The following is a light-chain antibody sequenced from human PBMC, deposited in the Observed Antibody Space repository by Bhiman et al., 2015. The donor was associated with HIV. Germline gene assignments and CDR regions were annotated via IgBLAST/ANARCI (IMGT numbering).Light chain of an antibody. Sequence: QSVLTQPPSASGTPGQRVTISCSGSSSNIGSNTVNWYQQLPGTAPKLLIYDNNKRPSGIPDRFSGSKSGTSATLGITGLQTGDEADYYCGTWDSSLSAEVFGGGTKLDRR. J-gene: IGLJ3*02. CDR3: GTWDSSLSAEV. V-gene: IGLV1-51*01. CDR1: SSNIGSNT. CDR2: DNN.